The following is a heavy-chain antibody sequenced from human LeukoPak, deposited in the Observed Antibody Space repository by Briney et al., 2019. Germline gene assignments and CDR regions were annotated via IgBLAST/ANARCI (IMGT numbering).Heavy chain of an antibody. CDR1: GFTFSSYS. V-gene: IGHV3-21*01. CDR3: ARDTPNSGYDWTSSYYYMDV. CDR2: ISSSSSYI. Sequence: GGSLRLSCAASGFTFSSYSMNWVRQAPGKGLEWVSSISSSSSYIYYADSVKGRFTISRDNAKNSLYLQMNSLRAEDTAVYYCARDTPNSGYDWTSSYYYMDVRGKGTTVTVSS. D-gene: IGHD5-12*01. J-gene: IGHJ6*03.